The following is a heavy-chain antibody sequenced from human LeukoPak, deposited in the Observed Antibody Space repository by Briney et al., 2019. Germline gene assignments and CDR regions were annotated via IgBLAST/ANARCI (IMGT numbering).Heavy chain of an antibody. Sequence: SETLSLTCTVSGGSISSSSYYWGWIRQPPGKGLEWIGSIYYSGSTYYNPSLKSRVTISVDTSKNQFSLKLSSVTAADTAVYYCARQSPYCSGGSCFYMDVWGKGTTVTISS. CDR2: IYYSGST. D-gene: IGHD2-15*01. V-gene: IGHV4-39*01. CDR1: GGSISSSSYY. J-gene: IGHJ6*03. CDR3: ARQSPYCSGGSCFYMDV.